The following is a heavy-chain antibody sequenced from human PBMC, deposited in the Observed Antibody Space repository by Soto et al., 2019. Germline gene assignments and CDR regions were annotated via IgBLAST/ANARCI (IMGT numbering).Heavy chain of an antibody. V-gene: IGHV3-33*08. D-gene: IGHD3-10*01. Sequence: GGSLRLSCAASGLTFSSHVMRWVRQAPGKGLEWVAVIWYDGSNRYYADSVKGRFTISRDNSKNTLYLQMNSLRAEDTAVYYCARGSAPYEGGEDAFDVWGQGTMVTVSS. CDR1: GLTFSSHV. CDR3: ARGSAPYEGGEDAFDV. J-gene: IGHJ3*01. CDR2: IWYDGSNR.